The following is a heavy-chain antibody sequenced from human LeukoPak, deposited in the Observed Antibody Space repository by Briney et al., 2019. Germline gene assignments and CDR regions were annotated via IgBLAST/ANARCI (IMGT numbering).Heavy chain of an antibody. CDR1: GFTFSSYG. CDR3: AREGPRGNSQFDY. J-gene: IGHJ4*02. CDR2: IWYDGSNK. D-gene: IGHD2/OR15-2a*01. Sequence: GGSLRLSCAASGFTFSSYGMHWVRQAPGKGLEWVALIWYDGSNKYYADSVKGRLTISRDNSKNTLYLQMNSLRAEDTALYYCAREGPRGNSQFDYWGQGTLATVSS. V-gene: IGHV3-33*01.